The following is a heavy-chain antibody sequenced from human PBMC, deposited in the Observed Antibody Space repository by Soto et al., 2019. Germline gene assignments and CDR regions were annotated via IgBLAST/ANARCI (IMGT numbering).Heavy chain of an antibody. V-gene: IGHV3-48*01. CDR3: VRDYGYNLDY. Sequence: EVQLVESGGGLVQAGGSLRLSCAASGFIFSDYSLNWVRQAPGKGLEWIAYIGFRDPGPSYADSVKGRFTISRDNAMKSLYLQMNSLTVEDTAVYYCVRDYGYNLDYWGQGTLVSVSS. D-gene: IGHD5-12*01. J-gene: IGHJ4*02. CDR2: IGFRDPGP. CDR1: GFIFSDYS.